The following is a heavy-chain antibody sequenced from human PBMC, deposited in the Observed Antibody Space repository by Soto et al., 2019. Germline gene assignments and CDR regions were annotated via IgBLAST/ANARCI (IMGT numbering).Heavy chain of an antibody. J-gene: IGHJ4*02. Sequence: PSETLSLTCTVSGGSISSYYWSWIRQPPGKGLEWIGYIYYSGSTNYNPSLKSRVTISVDTSKNQFSLKLSSVTAADAAVYYCARGRSDYSNYVFDYWGQGTLVTVSS. V-gene: IGHV4-59*01. CDR3: ARGRSDYSNYVFDY. CDR2: IYYSGST. D-gene: IGHD4-4*01. CDR1: GGSISSYY.